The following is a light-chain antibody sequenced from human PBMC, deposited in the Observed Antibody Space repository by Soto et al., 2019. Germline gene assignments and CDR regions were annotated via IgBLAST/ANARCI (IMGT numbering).Light chain of an antibody. J-gene: IGLJ1*01. CDR3: AAWDDSLNVFV. CDR2: SKN. Sequence: QAVVTQPPSASGTPGQRVTVSCSGSSSNIGSNTVNWYQQLPGTAPKLLIYSKNQRPSGVPDRFSGSKSGTSASLAISGLQSEDEAEYYCAAWDDSLNVFVFGTGTKLTVL. CDR1: SSNIGSNT. V-gene: IGLV1-44*01.